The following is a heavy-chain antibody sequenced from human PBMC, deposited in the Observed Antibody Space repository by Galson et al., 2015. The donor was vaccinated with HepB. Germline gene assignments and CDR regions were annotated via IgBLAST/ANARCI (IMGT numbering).Heavy chain of an antibody. CDR2: ISWNSGSI. CDR1: GFTFDDYA. CDR3: AKEGGGYQLLSYYYYGMDV. V-gene: IGHV3-9*01. J-gene: IGHJ6*02. D-gene: IGHD2-2*01. Sequence: SLRLSCAASGFTFDDYAMHWVRQAPGKGLEWVSGISWNSGSIGYADSVKGRFTISRDNAKNSLYLQMNSLRAEDTALYYCAKEGGGYQLLSYYYYGMDVWGQGTTVTVSS.